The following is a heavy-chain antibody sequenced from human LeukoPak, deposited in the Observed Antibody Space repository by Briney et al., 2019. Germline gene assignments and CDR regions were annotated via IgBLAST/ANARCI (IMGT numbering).Heavy chain of an antibody. V-gene: IGHV4-34*01. J-gene: IGHJ4*02. CDR2: INHSGST. D-gene: IGHD4-17*01. Sequence: PSETLSLTCAVYGGSFSGYYWSWIRQPPGKGLEWIGEINHSGSTNYNPSLKSRVTISVDASKNQFSLKLSSVTAADTAVYYCARSGNRLRGRYFDYWGQGTLVTVSS. CDR1: GGSFSGYY. CDR3: ARSGNRLRGRYFDY.